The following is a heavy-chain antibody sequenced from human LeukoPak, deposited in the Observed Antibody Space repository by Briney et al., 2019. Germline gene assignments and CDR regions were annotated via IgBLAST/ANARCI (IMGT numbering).Heavy chain of an antibody. CDR3: ARDISSGHWYFDL. CDR2: IYHSGST. Sequence: SETLSLTCAVSGGSIGSGYYSWSWLRQPPGKGLEWIGYIYHSGSTYYNPSLKSRVAISVDRAKNQFSLKLSSVTAADTAVYYCARDISSGHWYFDLWGRGTLVTVSS. V-gene: IGHV4-30-2*01. J-gene: IGHJ2*01. D-gene: IGHD3-22*01. CDR1: GGSIGSGYYS.